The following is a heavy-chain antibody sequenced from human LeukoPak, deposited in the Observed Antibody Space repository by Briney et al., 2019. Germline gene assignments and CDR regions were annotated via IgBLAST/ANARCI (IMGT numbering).Heavy chain of an antibody. CDR2: INHSGST. D-gene: IGHD7-27*01. V-gene: IGHV4-34*01. CDR3: ARLNWGSGWYFDL. Sequence: PGGSLRLSCAVSGFTFSSSWMHWVCQAPEKGLEWIGEINHSGSTNYNPSLKSRVTISVDTSKNQFSLKLSSVTAADTAVYYCARLNWGSGWYFDLWGRGTLVTVSS. J-gene: IGHJ2*01. CDR1: GFTFSSSW.